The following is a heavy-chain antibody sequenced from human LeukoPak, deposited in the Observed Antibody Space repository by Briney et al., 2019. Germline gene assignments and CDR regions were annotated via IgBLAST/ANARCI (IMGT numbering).Heavy chain of an antibody. D-gene: IGHD2/OR15-2a*01. J-gene: IGHJ5*02. CDR2: IYYSGST. CDR1: GGSISSYY. CDR3: ARQRDIVINWFDP. Sequence: SETLSLTCTVSGGSISSYYWSWIRQPPGKGLEWIGYIYYSGSTNYNPSLKSRVTISVDTSKNQFSLKLSSVTAADTAVYYCARQRDIVINWFDPWGQGTLVTVSS. V-gene: IGHV4-59*08.